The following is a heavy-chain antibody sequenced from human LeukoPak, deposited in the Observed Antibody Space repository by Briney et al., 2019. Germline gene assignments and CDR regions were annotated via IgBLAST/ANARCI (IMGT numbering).Heavy chain of an antibody. J-gene: IGHJ4*02. CDR1: GFTVSSNY. V-gene: IGHV3-53*01. Sequence: GGSLRLSCAASGFTVSSNYMTWVRQAPGKGLEWVSVIYSADTTYYADSVKGRFTISRDNSKNTLHLQMNSLRAEDTAVYYCARGRSLGYFDNWGQGTLVPVSS. CDR2: IYSADTT. D-gene: IGHD6-13*01. CDR3: ARGRSLGYFDN.